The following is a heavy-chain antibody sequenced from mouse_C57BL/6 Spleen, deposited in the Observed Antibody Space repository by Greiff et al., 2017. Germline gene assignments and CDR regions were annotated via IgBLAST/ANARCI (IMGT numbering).Heavy chain of an antibody. CDR3: TRGFPITTVVPYALDY. Sequence: EVKLVESGAGLVKPGGSLKLSCAASGFTFSSYAMSWVRQTPEKRLEWVAYISSGGDYIYYADTVKGRFTISRDNARNTLYLQMRSLKSEDTAMYYCTRGFPITTVVPYALDYWGQGTSVTASS. CDR1: GFTFSSYA. V-gene: IGHV5-9-1*02. J-gene: IGHJ4*01. D-gene: IGHD1-1*01. CDR2: ISSGGDYI.